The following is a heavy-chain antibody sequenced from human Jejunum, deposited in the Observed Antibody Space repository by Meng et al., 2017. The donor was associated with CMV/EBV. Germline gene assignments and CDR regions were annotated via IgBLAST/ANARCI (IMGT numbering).Heavy chain of an antibody. D-gene: IGHD3-16*01. J-gene: IGHJ4*02. Sequence: HLEDACVDFVLPGGSLSLACVASVLTVSSKYLHCVRQAPGNGLEWVSVIYSGGSTYYADSVKGRVIISRDSSKNTVYLQMNSLRAEDTAVYYCAESLKITNWGQGTLVTVSS. CDR3: AESLKITN. CDR1: VLTVSSKY. CDR2: IYSGGST. V-gene: IGHV3-66*01.